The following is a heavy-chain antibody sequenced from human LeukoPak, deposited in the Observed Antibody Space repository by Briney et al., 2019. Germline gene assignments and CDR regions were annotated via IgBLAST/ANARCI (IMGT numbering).Heavy chain of an antibody. Sequence: PGGSLRLSCAVSGFTFSGYNMNWVRQAPGKGLEWVSSISSSSTYIYYADSVKGRFTISRDNAKNSLYLQMNSLRAEDTAVYYCARDRGGSYAAFDYWGQGTLVTVSS. CDR2: ISSSSTYI. CDR3: ARDRGGSYAAFDY. J-gene: IGHJ4*02. CDR1: GFTFSGYN. D-gene: IGHD1-26*01. V-gene: IGHV3-21*01.